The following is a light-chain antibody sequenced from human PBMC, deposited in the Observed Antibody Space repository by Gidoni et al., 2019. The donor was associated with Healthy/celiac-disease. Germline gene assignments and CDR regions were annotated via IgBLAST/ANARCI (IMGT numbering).Light chain of an antibody. Sequence: EIVFTQSPASLSLSAGERATLSCRASQLVSHYLAWYQQKPGQAPRLLIYDASNRATGIPARFSGSGSGTDFTLTISSLEPEDFAVYYCQQRSNWPPTFGQGTKVEIK. V-gene: IGKV3-11*01. J-gene: IGKJ1*01. CDR3: QQRSNWPPT. CDR2: DAS. CDR1: QLVSHY.